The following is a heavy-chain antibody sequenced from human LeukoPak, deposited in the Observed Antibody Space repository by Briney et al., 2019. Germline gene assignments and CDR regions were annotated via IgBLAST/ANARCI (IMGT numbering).Heavy chain of an antibody. CDR2: ISYDGSNK. Sequence: PGGSLRLSCAASGFTLSSYAMHWVRQAPGKGLEWVAVISYDGSNKYYADSVKGRFTISRDNSKNTLYLQMNSLRAEDTAVYYCASALLYYYYGMDVWGQGTTATVSS. V-gene: IGHV3-30*04. CDR1: GFTLSSYA. CDR3: ASALLYYYYGMDV. J-gene: IGHJ6*02.